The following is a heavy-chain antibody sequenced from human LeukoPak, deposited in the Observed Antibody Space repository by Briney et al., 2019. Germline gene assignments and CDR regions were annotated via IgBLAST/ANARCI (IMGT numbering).Heavy chain of an antibody. D-gene: IGHD3-10*01. CDR1: GYTFTELS. J-gene: IGHJ6*03. Sequence: ASVKVSCKVSGYTFTELSMHWVRQAPGKGLEWTGGFDPEDGETIYAQKFQGRVTMTEDTSTDTAYMELSSLRSEDTAVYYCATLKSAVKGALYGSGSYFDYYYYMDVWGKGTTVTISS. CDR3: ATLKSAVKGALYGSGSYFDYYYYMDV. V-gene: IGHV1-24*01. CDR2: FDPEDGET.